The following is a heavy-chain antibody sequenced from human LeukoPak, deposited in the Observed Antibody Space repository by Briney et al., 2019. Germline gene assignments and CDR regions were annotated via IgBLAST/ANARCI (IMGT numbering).Heavy chain of an antibody. V-gene: IGHV3-23*01. CDR3: ANNEYSSVRYSSGFDI. CDR2: ISGSGGNT. D-gene: IGHD6-19*01. J-gene: IGHJ3*02. Sequence: GGSLRLSCAASGFTFSSFAMSWVRQAPGKGLEWVSAISGSGGNTYYADSVKGRFTISRDNSKNTLYLQMNSLRAEDTAVYYCANNEYSSVRYSSGFDIWGQGTMVTVSS. CDR1: GFTFSSFA.